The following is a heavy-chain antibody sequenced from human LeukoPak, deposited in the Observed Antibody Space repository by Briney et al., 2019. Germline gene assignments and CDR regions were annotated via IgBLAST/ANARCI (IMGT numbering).Heavy chain of an antibody. V-gene: IGHV1-2*02. CDR1: GYTFTGYY. Sequence: ASVKVSCKASGYTFTGYYTHWVRQAPGQGLEWMGWINPNSGGTNYAQKFQGRVTMTRDTSISTAYMELSRLRSDDTAVYYCARPRFEDTAMVNFDYWGQGTLVTVSS. CDR3: ARPRFEDTAMVNFDY. CDR2: INPNSGGT. J-gene: IGHJ4*02. D-gene: IGHD5-18*01.